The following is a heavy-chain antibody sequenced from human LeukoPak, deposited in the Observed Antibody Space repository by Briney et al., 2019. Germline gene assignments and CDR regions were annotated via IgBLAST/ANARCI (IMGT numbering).Heavy chain of an antibody. CDR1: GGSISSYY. CDR3: ARHSAGGENGMDV. D-gene: IGHD1-26*01. J-gene: IGHJ6*02. V-gene: IGHV4-59*08. CDR2: IYYSGST. Sequence: PSETLSLTCTVSGGSISSYYWSWIRQPPGKGLEWIGYIYYSGSTNYNPSLKSRVAISVDTSKNQFSLKLSSVTAADTAVYYCARHSAGGENGMDVWGQGTTVTVSS.